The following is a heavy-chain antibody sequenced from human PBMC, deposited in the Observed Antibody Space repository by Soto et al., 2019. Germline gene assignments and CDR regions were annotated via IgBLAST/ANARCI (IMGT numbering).Heavy chain of an antibody. CDR2: IYYSGST. CDR3: ASDRSSGWDQGYGMDV. J-gene: IGHJ6*02. CDR1: GGSISTYN. Sequence: SETLSLTCTVSGGSISTYNWSWIRQPPGKGLEWSGYIYYSGSTSYKPSLKSRVTISVDTSKNQFSLKLRSVTAADTAVYYCASDRSSGWDQGYGMDVWGQGTTVTVSS. V-gene: IGHV4-59*01. D-gene: IGHD6-19*01.